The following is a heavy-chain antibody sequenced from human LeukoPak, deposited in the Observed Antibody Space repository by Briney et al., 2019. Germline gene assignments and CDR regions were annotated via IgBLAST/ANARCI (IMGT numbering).Heavy chain of an antibody. Sequence: GGSLRLSCAASGFTFSTYWMHWVRQAPGKGLVWVSRIKSDGGTNYADSVKGRFSISRDNAKKTVSLQMNSLRPEDTGVYYCARAPSEIGGYYPEYFRHWGQGTLVTVSS. CDR3: ARAPSEIGGYYPEYFRH. V-gene: IGHV3-74*01. CDR1: GFTFSTYW. CDR2: IKSDGGT. D-gene: IGHD3-22*01. J-gene: IGHJ1*01.